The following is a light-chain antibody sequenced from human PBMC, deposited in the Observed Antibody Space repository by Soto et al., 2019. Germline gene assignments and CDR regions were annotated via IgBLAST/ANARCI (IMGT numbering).Light chain of an antibody. Sequence: QSALTQPPSASGSPGQSVTISCTGTSSDVGGYNFVSWYQQHPGKVPKPMIYEVSKRPSGVPDRFSGSKSGNTASLTVSGLQAEDEADYSCCSFGGGNKVLFGGGTKLTVL. J-gene: IGLJ3*02. V-gene: IGLV2-8*01. CDR2: EVS. CDR3: CSFGGGNKVL. CDR1: SSDVGGYNF.